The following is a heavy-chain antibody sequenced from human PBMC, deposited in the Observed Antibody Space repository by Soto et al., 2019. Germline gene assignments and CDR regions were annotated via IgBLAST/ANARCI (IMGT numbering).Heavy chain of an antibody. CDR3: ARGQELGYCSGGSCFGGYFDY. D-gene: IGHD2-15*01. CDR1: GGSFSGYY. Sequence: SETLSLTCAVYGGSFSGYYWSWIRQPPGKGLEWIGEINHSGSTNYNPSLKSRVTISVDTSKNQFSLKLSSVTAADTAVYYCARGQELGYCSGGSCFGGYFDYWGQGTLVTVSS. V-gene: IGHV4-34*01. CDR2: INHSGST. J-gene: IGHJ4*02.